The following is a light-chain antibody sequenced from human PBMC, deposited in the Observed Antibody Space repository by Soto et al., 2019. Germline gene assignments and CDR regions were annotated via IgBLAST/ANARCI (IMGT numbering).Light chain of an antibody. Sequence: ALTQPASVSGSPGQSIAISCTGTSSDVGGYNYVSWYQQHPGKAPKLMVYDVSNRPSGVSNRFSGSKSGNTASLTISGLQAEDEADYYCSSYTSSSTYVFGTGTKLTVL. V-gene: IGLV2-14*01. CDR2: DVS. J-gene: IGLJ1*01. CDR1: SSDVGGYNY. CDR3: SSYTSSSTYV.